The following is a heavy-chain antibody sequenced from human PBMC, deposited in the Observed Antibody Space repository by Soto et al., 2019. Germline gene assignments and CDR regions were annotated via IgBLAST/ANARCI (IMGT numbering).Heavy chain of an antibody. V-gene: IGHV3-21*01. CDR2: ISSSSSYI. J-gene: IGHJ5*02. D-gene: IGHD3-22*01. CDR1: GFTFSSYS. Sequence: PGGSLRLSCAASGFTFSSYSMNWVRQAPGKGLEWVSSISSSSSYIYYADSVKGRFTISRDNAKNSLYLQMNSLRAEDTAVYYCASRIGNYYDSSGYYPWGQGTLVTVSS. CDR3: ASRIGNYYDSSGYYP.